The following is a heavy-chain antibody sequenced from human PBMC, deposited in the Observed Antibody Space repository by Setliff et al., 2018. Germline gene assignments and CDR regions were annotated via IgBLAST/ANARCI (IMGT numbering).Heavy chain of an antibody. Sequence: GGSLRLSCAASGFTFSSYSMNWVRQAPGKGLEWVASIKQDGSDKYYVDSVKGRFTISRDNAKNSLFLQMNSLRAEDTAMYFCARDRGGGLYDYWGQGTLVTVSS. V-gene: IGHV3-7*01. CDR2: IKQDGSDK. CDR3: ARDRGGGLYDY. J-gene: IGHJ4*02. CDR1: GFTFSSYS. D-gene: IGHD3-16*01.